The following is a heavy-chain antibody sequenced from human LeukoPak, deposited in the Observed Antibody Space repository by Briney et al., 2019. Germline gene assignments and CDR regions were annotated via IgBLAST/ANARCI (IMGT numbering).Heavy chain of an antibody. Sequence: ASVKVSCKASGGTFSSYAISWVRQAPGQGLEWMGGIIPIFGTANYAQKFQGRVTITADESTSTAYMELSSLRSEDTAVYYCARSRDRYGPGSLGGFFDYWGQGTLVTVSS. CDR2: IIPIFGTA. CDR1: GGTFSSYA. D-gene: IGHD3-10*01. CDR3: ARSRDRYGPGSLGGFFDY. V-gene: IGHV1-69*13. J-gene: IGHJ4*02.